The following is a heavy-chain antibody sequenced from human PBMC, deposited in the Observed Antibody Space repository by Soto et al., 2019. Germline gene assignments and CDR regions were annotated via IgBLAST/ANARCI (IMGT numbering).Heavy chain of an antibody. Sequence: ASVKVSCKASGYTFTGYYMHWVRQAPGQGLEWMGGIIPIFGTANYAQKFQGRVTITADESTSTAYMELSSLRSEDTAVYYCARDPRYGDFPYYFDYWGQGTLVTVSS. D-gene: IGHD4-17*01. CDR3: ARDPRYGDFPYYFDY. J-gene: IGHJ4*02. V-gene: IGHV1-69*13. CDR2: IIPIFGTA. CDR1: GYTFTGYY.